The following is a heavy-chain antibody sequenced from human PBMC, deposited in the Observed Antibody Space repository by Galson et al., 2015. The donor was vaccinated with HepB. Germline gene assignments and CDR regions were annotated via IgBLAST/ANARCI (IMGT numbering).Heavy chain of an antibody. CDR3: ARVNEYHYGSGSYWVMGDY. Sequence: QSGAEVKKAGESLRISCKASGYTLTSYGITWVRQAPGQGLEWMGWISVYSGNSAYAQRLQDRVTMTTDTSTNTAYMELRSLKSDDTAVYYCARVNEYHYGSGSYWVMGDYWGQGTLVTVSS. D-gene: IGHD3-10*01. V-gene: IGHV1-18*04. J-gene: IGHJ4*02. CDR1: GYTLTSYG. CDR2: ISVYSGNS.